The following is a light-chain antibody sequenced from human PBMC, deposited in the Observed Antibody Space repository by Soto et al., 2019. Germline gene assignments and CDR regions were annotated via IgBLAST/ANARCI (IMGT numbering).Light chain of an antibody. CDR2: AAS. J-gene: IGKJ1*01. Sequence: VIWMTQSPSLLSASTGDRVTISCRVSPGVSNFLAWYQQKPGKAPKILIYAASTLQTGVPSRFSGSGSGTDFTLTISKLQSEDFATYDCQQYYSFPWTFGQGTKVEI. CDR1: PGVSNF. V-gene: IGKV1D-8*01. CDR3: QQYYSFPWT.